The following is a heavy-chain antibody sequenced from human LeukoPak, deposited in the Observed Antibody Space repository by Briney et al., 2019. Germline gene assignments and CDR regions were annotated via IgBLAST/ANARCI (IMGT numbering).Heavy chain of an antibody. Sequence: SETLSLACTVSGGSISSYYWSWIRQPPGKGLEWIGYIYTSGSTNYNPSLKSRVTISVDTSKNQFSLKLSSVTAADTAVYYCARPLLYSSGVEAFDIWGQGTMVTVSS. CDR1: GGSISSYY. V-gene: IGHV4-4*09. J-gene: IGHJ3*02. CDR3: ARPLLYSSGVEAFDI. CDR2: IYTSGST. D-gene: IGHD6-19*01.